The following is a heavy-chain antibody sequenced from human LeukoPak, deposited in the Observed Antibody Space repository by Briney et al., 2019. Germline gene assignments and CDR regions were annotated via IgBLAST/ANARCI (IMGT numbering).Heavy chain of an antibody. V-gene: IGHV3-15*01. Sequence: PGGSLRLSCAASGFTFSSYGMSWVRQAPGKGLEWVGRIKSKTDGGTTDYAAPVKGRFTISRDDSKNTLYLQMNSLKTEDTAVYYCTTELYPLWFGEFDPWGQGTLVTVSS. D-gene: IGHD3-10*01. J-gene: IGHJ5*02. CDR3: TTELYPLWFGEFDP. CDR1: GFTFSSYG. CDR2: IKSKTDGGTT.